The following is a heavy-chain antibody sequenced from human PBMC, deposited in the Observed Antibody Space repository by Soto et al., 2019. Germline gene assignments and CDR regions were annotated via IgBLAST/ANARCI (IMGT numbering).Heavy chain of an antibody. V-gene: IGHV3-30*18. D-gene: IGHD3-10*01. CDR2: ISYDGSNK. CDR1: GFTFSSYG. J-gene: IGHJ6*02. Sequence: QVPLVESGGGVVQPGRSLRLSCAASGFTFSSYGMHWVRQAPRKGLEWVAVISYDGSNKYYADSVKGRFTISRDNSKNTLYLQMNSLRAEDTAVYYCAKRGPAVGSIHYDMDVWCQGTTVTVSS. CDR3: AKRGPAVGSIHYDMDV.